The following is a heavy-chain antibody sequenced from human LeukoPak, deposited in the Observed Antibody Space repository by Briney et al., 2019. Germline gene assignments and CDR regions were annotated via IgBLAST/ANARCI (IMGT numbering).Heavy chain of an antibody. CDR2: INPNSGGT. D-gene: IGHD3-3*01. V-gene: IGHV1-2*02. J-gene: IGHJ6*02. CDR3: ARVAPYYDFWSGYYTGPLAWSDV. Sequence: ASVKVSCKASGNTFTGYYMHWVRQAPGQGLEWMGWINPNSGGTNYAQKFQGRVTMTRDTSISTAYMELSRLRSDDTAVYYCARVAPYYDFWSGYYTGPLAWSDVWGQGTTVTVSS. CDR1: GNTFTGYY.